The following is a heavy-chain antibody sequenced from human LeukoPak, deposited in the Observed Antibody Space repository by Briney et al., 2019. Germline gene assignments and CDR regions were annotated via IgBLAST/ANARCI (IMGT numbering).Heavy chain of an antibody. CDR2: TNQDGSEK. CDR3: AKQLSSNAN. J-gene: IGHJ4*02. D-gene: IGHD5-18*01. Sequence: PGGSLRLSCAASGFTFSAYSMNWVRQAQGKGLEWAANTNQDGSEKYYADSVKGRFTISRDNAKNSLYLQMNGLRAEDTAVYYCAKQLSSNANWGQGTLVTVSS. CDR1: GFTFSAYS. V-gene: IGHV3-7*01.